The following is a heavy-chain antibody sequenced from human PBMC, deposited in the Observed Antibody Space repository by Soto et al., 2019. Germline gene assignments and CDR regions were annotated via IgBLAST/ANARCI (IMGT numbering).Heavy chain of an antibody. V-gene: IGHV2-70*11. CDR1: GFSLTTGGMC. Sequence: SGPTLVNPTQTLTLTCTFSGFSLTTGGMCVSWIRQPPGQALEWLARIDWDDEKYYSTSLRTRLSISKDTSKNEVVLTLTNMDPVDTATYYCARTPSYCVGPDCFLTGFDSWGQGTLVTVSS. D-gene: IGHD2-21*01. J-gene: IGHJ4*02. CDR2: IDWDDEK. CDR3: ARTPSYCVGPDCFLTGFDS.